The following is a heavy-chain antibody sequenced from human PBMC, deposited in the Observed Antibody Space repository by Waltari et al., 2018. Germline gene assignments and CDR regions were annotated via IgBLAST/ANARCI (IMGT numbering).Heavy chain of an antibody. Sequence: EVQLVESGGGLVQPGGSLRLSCAASGFTFSSYSMNWVRQAPGKGLEWVSYISSSSSTIYYADSVKGRFTISRDNAKNSLYLQMNGLRAEDTAVYYCASLVRGDAFDIWGQGTMVTVSS. D-gene: IGHD6-6*01. J-gene: IGHJ3*02. V-gene: IGHV3-48*01. CDR3: ASLVRGDAFDI. CDR2: ISSSSSTI. CDR1: GFTFSSYS.